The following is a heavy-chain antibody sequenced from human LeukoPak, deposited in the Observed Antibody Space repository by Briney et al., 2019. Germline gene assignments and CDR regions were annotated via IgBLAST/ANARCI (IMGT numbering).Heavy chain of an antibody. CDR2: INYRGST. V-gene: IGHV4-59*01. CDR3: ASGSHNWFDP. CDR1: GGSMSSYC. Sequence: PSETLSLTCTVSGGSMSSYCWNWIRQPPGKGLEWIAYINYRGSTNYNPSLKSRVTISADTSKNQFSLKLTSVTAADTAVYYCASGSHNWFDPWGQGTVVTVSS. J-gene: IGHJ5*02.